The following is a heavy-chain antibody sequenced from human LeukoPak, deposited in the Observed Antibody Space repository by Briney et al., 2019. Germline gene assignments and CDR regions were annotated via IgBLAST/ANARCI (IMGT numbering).Heavy chain of an antibody. CDR1: GSSSGNRR. CDR3: ARGAYGSGSSYNYYGMDV. D-gene: IGHD3-10*01. V-gene: IGHV5-51*01. Sequence: GEALNICYAGSGSSSGNRRIGWLREIAGKGLERMGIIYPDDSDTIYRPSFEGQATISADKSISTAYLQWSSLKASDTAMYYCARGAYGSGSSYNYYGMDVWGQGTTVTVSS. J-gene: IGHJ6*02. CDR2: IYPDDSDT.